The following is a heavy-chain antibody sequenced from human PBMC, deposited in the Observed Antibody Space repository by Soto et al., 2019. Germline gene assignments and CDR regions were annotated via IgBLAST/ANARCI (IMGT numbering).Heavy chain of an antibody. CDR2: ISGSGGST. J-gene: IGHJ6*02. D-gene: IGHD2-2*01. V-gene: IGHV3-23*01. CDR1: GFTFSSYA. Sequence: GGSLRLSCAASGFTFSSYAMSWVRQAPGKGLEWVSAISGSGGSTYYADSVKGRFTISRDNSKNTLYLQMNSLRAEDTAVYYCAKEGDLGYCSSTSCYRYYYYGMDVWGQGTTVTVSS. CDR3: AKEGDLGYCSSTSCYRYYYYGMDV.